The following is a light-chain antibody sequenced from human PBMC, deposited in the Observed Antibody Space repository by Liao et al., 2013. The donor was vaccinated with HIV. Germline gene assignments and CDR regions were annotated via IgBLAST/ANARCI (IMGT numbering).Light chain of an antibody. CDR2: DDT. Sequence: SYELTQPPSVSVAPGKTARITCGGNNIGSKTVHWYQQKPGQAPVLVIYDDTDRPSGIPERFSGSNSGNTATLTISRVEAGDEADYYCQVWDTGNDHPRVFGGGTKLSVL. J-gene: IGLJ3*02. V-gene: IGLV3-21*01. CDR1: NIGSKT. CDR3: QVWDTGNDHPRV.